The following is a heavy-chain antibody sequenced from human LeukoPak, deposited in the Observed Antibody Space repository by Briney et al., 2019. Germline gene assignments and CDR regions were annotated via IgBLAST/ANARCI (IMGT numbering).Heavy chain of an antibody. CDR3: ARVPGTSNYYGSGSPDY. CDR1: GFPFSSYW. J-gene: IGHJ4*02. CDR2: IKKDGDDK. Sequence: GSLRLSCAASGFPFSSYWMSWVRQAPGKGLEWVANIKKDGDDKHYVDSVKGRFTVSRDNAKTSLYLQMNNLRAEDTAVYYCARVPGTSNYYGSGSPDYWGQGTLVTVSS. D-gene: IGHD3-10*01. V-gene: IGHV3-7*04.